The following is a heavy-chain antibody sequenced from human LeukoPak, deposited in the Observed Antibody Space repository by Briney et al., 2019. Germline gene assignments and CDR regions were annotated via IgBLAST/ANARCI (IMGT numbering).Heavy chain of an antibody. Sequence: SETLSLTRSVADGSISSATYYWGWVRQPPGKGLEWIASMSYGRTPEYNPSLRGRAAMSVDTSKNQVSLRLSSVTVADTAVYYCVRHQTRTMLNYWGQGTLVTVSS. D-gene: IGHD3-10*02. J-gene: IGHJ4*02. CDR3: VRHQTRTMLNY. V-gene: IGHV4-39*01. CDR1: DGSISSATYY. CDR2: MSYGRTP.